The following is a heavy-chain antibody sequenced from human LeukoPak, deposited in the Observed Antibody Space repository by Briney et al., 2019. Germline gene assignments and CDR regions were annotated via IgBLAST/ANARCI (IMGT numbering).Heavy chain of an antibody. D-gene: IGHD3-10*01. J-gene: IGHJ4*02. Sequence: GASVKVSCKASGYTFTSYGISWVRPPPGQGLEWMGWISAYNGNTNYEQKLQGRSNMTTDTSTSTAYMEARSLRSDGTAVYYCARVWFGELFRFDYWGQGTLVTVSS. CDR2: ISAYNGNT. CDR1: GYTFTSYG. CDR3: ARVWFGELFRFDY. V-gene: IGHV1-18*01.